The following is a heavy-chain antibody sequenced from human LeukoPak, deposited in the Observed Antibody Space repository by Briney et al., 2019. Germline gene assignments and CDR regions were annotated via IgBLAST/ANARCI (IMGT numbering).Heavy chain of an antibody. CDR2: TLYDGSSQ. CDR3: AKDLLLRQFVLDF. V-gene: IGHV3-30*02. D-gene: IGHD5-24*01. CDR1: GFTSTGYG. J-gene: IGHJ4*02. Sequence: PPGGSLRLSCAVSGFTSTGYGMPWVRQAPGRGLEWVAFTLYDGSSQYYPDSLRGRFTISRDNSKNTLFLQMNNLTHDDTTVYYCAKDLLLRQFVLDFWGQGTPVTVSS.